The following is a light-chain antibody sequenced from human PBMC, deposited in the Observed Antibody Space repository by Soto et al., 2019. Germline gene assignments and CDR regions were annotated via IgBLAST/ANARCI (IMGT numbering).Light chain of an antibody. Sequence: SALTQPASVSGSPGQSITISCTGTSSGIRDYNYVSWYQQLPGNAPKLIMYEVSNRPSGISNRFSGSKSGNTASLTISGLQAEDEADYYCRSKSPDFFGPGTKVNV. V-gene: IGLV2-14*01. CDR1: SSGIRDYNY. J-gene: IGLJ1*01. CDR2: EVS. CDR3: RSKSPDF.